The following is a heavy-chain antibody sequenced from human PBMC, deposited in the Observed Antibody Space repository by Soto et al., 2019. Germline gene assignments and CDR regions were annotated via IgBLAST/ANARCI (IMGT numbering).Heavy chain of an antibody. CDR2: INVYYATT. Sequence: QVHLVQSGAEVKKPGASVKVSCRASGYTFTSYGISWVRQAPGQGLEWMGWINVYYATTNYGRDFQGRLTMTTDTSTSTAYMELRSLTSDDTAVYYCARVIPGAEAWFHPWGQGTLVTVSS. CDR3: ARVIPGAEAWFHP. V-gene: IGHV1-18*04. CDR1: GYTFTSYG. J-gene: IGHJ5*02. D-gene: IGHD2-2*01.